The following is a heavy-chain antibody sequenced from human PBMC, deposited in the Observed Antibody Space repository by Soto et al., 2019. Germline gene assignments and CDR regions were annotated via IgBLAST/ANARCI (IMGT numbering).Heavy chain of an antibody. CDR1: GFKFSNYA. Sequence: PGGSLRLSCAASGFKFSNYAMSWVRQAPGKGLKWVSLISATGGGTYYADSVKGRFTISRDNSHNTLYLQVHSLTAEDTAVYYCAKDRRAGGNSAFYFDFWGQGAQVTVSS. CDR3: AKDRRAGGNSAFYFDF. V-gene: IGHV3-23*01. J-gene: IGHJ4*02. D-gene: IGHD3-16*01. CDR2: ISATGGGT.